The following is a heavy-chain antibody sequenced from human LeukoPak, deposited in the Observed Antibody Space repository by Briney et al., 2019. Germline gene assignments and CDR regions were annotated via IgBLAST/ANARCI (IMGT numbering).Heavy chain of an antibody. CDR2: ISSSGSTI. V-gene: IGHV3-48*03. Sequence: GGSLRLSCAASGFTFSSYEMNWVRQAPGKGLEWVSYISSSGSTIYYADSVKGRFTISRDNAKNSLYLQMNSLRAEDTAVYYCASSEEYCSGCSCLSGPLDYWGQGTLVTVSS. CDR1: GFTFSSYE. J-gene: IGHJ4*02. D-gene: IGHD2-15*01. CDR3: ASSEEYCSGCSCLSGPLDY.